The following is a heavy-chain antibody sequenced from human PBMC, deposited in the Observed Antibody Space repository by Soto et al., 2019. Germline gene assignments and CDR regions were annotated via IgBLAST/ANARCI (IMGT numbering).Heavy chain of an antibody. V-gene: IGHV3-74*01. CDR2: INGDGSST. CDR1: GFNFRTYW. Sequence: GGSLRLSCAGSGFNFRTYWMHWVRQAPGKGLEWVSRINGDGSSTSYADSVKGRFTISRDNAKNTLYLQMSSLRPEDAAVYYCARNYYFQNSGYFQNWFDPWGQGALVTVSS. CDR3: ARNYYFQNSGYFQNWFDP. D-gene: IGHD3-22*01. J-gene: IGHJ5*02.